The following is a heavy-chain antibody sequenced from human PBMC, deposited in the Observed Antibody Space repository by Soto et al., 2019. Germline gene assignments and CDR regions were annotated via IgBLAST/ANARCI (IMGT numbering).Heavy chain of an antibody. CDR1: GFTFSNYW. CDR2: MKQDGSEK. V-gene: IGHV3-7*05. CDR3: ARLITPRVLDS. Sequence: EVQLVESGGGLVQPGGSLRLSCAASGFTFSNYWMSWVRQAPGKGLEWVANMKQDGSEKDYVGSVKGRFTISRDNAKNSLYLQMNSLTTGDPAVYYCARLITPRVLDSWGQGTLVTVSS. D-gene: IGHD1-20*01. J-gene: IGHJ4*02.